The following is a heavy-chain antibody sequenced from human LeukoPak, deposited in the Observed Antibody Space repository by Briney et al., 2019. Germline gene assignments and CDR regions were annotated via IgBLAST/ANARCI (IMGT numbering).Heavy chain of an antibody. D-gene: IGHD5-18*01. Sequence: SETLSLTCTVSGGSISSSSYYWGWIRQPPGKGLEWIGSIYYSGSTYYNPSLKSRVTISVDTSKNQFSLKLSSVTAADTAVYYCANLVDTAMGHYYYYGMDVWGQGTTVTVSS. V-gene: IGHV4-39*07. CDR1: GGSISSSSYY. CDR2: IYYSGST. J-gene: IGHJ6*02. CDR3: ANLVDTAMGHYYYYGMDV.